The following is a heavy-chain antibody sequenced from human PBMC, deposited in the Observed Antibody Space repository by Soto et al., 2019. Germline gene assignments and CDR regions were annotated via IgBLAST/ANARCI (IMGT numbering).Heavy chain of an antibody. Sequence: GASVKVSCKASGYTFTSYGISWVRQAPGQGLEWMGWISAYNGNTNYAQKLQGRVTMTTDTSTSTAYMELRSLRSDDTAVYYCARDLGGAGTWDWFDPWGQGTLVTVSS. J-gene: IGHJ5*02. D-gene: IGHD6-19*01. V-gene: IGHV1-18*01. CDR3: ARDLGGAGTWDWFDP. CDR1: GYTFTSYG. CDR2: ISAYNGNT.